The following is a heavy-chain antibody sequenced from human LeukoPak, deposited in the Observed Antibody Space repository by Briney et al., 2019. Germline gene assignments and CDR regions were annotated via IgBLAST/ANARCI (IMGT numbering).Heavy chain of an antibody. CDR1: GFTFSDYY. V-gene: IGHV3-11*05. J-gene: IGHJ1*01. CDR2: ISSSSSYT. CDR3: ARGAVTVAGPAEYFQH. D-gene: IGHD6-19*01. Sequence: GGSLRLSCAASGFTFSDYYMSWIRQAPGKGLEWVSYISSSSSYTDYADSAKGRFTISRDNAKNSLYLQMNSLRAEDTAVYYCARGAVTVAGPAEYFQHWGQGTLVTVSS.